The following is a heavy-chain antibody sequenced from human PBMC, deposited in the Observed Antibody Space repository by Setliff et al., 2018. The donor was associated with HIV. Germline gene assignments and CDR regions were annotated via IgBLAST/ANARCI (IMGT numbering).Heavy chain of an antibody. CDR1: GGSISSGSYY. CDR2: IYTGGTT. V-gene: IGHV4-61*09. D-gene: IGHD4-17*01. J-gene: IGHJ3*02. CDR3: CRSMTTVLEDAFDI. Sequence: LSETLSLTCTVSGGSISSGSYYWTWIRQPAGKGLEWIGHIYTGGTTNYNPSLKSRVSTSADMSKNHFSLNLSSVTAADTAVYYCCRSMTTVLEDAFDIWGQGAMVTVSS.